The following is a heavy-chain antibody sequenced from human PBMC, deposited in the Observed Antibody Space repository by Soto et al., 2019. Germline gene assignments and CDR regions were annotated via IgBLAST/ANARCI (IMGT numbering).Heavy chain of an antibody. CDR2: TYYRSKWYN. V-gene: IGHV6-1*01. J-gene: IGHJ5*02. D-gene: IGHD3-22*01. CDR1: GDSVSSNSAA. CDR3: ARDLNYYDSSGYHNWFDP. Sequence: SQTLSLTCAISGDSVSSNSAAWNWIRQSPSRGLEWLGRTYYRSKWYNDYAVSVKSRITVNPDTSKNQFSLQLNSVTPEDTAVYYCARDLNYYDSSGYHNWFDPWGQGTLVPVSS.